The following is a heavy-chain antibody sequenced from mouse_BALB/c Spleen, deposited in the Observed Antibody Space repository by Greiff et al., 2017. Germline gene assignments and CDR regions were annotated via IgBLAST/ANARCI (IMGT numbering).Heavy chain of an antibody. CDR2: IYPGDGDT. D-gene: IGHD5-5*01. V-gene: IGHV1-80*01. CDR1: GYAFSSYW. Sequence: VQLQQSGAELVRPGSSVKISCKASGYAFSSYWMNWVKQRPGQGLEWIGQIYPGDGDTNYNGKFKGKATLTADKSSSTAYMQLSSLTSEDSAVYFCASAYLYYAMDYWGQGTSVTVSS. J-gene: IGHJ4*01. CDR3: ASAYLYYAMDY.